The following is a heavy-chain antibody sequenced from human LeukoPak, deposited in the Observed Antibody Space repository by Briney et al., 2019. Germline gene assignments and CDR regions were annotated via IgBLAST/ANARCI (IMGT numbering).Heavy chain of an antibody. CDR1: GFTFSDYY. J-gene: IGHJ6*04. CDR2: ISSSGSTI. V-gene: IGHV3-11*04. CDR3: AKDRVGPKHYLDV. Sequence: PGGSLRLSCADSGFTFSDYYMSWIRQAPGKGLEWVSYISSSGSTIYYADSVKGRFTISRDNAKNSLYLQMNSLRAEDSAVYFCAKDRVGPKHYLDVWGTGTTVTISS. D-gene: IGHD1-26*01.